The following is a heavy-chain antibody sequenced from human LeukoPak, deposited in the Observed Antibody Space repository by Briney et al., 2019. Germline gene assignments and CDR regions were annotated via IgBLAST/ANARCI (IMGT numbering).Heavy chain of an antibody. CDR1: GFTFSSYS. D-gene: IGHD2-2*01. CDR2: ISSSSSYI. Sequence: KAGESLRLSCAASGFTFSSYSMNWVRQAPGKGLEWVSSISSSSSYIYYADSVKGRFTISRDNAKNSLYLQMNSLRAEDTAVYYCATDCSSTSCYPDYWGQGTLVTVSS. V-gene: IGHV3-21*01. J-gene: IGHJ4*02. CDR3: ATDCSSTSCYPDY.